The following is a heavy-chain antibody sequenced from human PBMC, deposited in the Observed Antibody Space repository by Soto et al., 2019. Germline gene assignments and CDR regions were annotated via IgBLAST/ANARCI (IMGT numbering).Heavy chain of an antibody. D-gene: IGHD2-21*01. CDR2: ISGSGGST. CDR1: GFTFSSYA. V-gene: IGHV3-23*01. Sequence: GSLRLSCAASGFTFSSYAMSWVRQAPGKGLEWVSAISGSGGSTYYADSVKGRFTISRDNSKNTLYLQMNSLRAEDTAVYYCAKSMRPLHGIYYYFDYWGQGTLVTVSS. J-gene: IGHJ4*02. CDR3: AKSMRPLHGIYYYFDY.